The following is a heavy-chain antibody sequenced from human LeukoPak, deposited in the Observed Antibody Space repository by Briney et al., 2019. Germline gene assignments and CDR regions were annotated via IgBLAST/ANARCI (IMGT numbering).Heavy chain of an antibody. CDR3: ARLHGSWSGRWPFYYYYYMDV. J-gene: IGHJ6*03. CDR2: IYPGDSDT. CDR1: GYSFTSYW. V-gene: IGHV5-51*01. Sequence: RGESLKISCKGSGYSFTSYWIGWVRQMPGKGLEWMGIIYPGDSDTRYSPSFQGQVTISADKSISTAYLQWSSLKASDTAMYYCARLHGSWSGRWPFYYYYYMDVWGKGTTVTVSS. D-gene: IGHD5-24*01.